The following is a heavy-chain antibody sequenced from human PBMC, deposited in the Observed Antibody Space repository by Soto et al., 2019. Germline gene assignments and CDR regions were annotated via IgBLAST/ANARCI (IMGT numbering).Heavy chain of an antibody. Sequence: SETLSLTCIVSGGSISNYYYNWIRQPPGKGLEWIGYISYTGSTTYNPSLKSRVSISLDTSMTQFSLNLNSVTAADTAVYYCAREVAVAGNNWFDPWGQGTLVTVSS. CDR3: AREVAVAGNNWFDP. J-gene: IGHJ5*02. CDR2: ISYTGST. D-gene: IGHD6-19*01. CDR1: GGSISNYY. V-gene: IGHV4-59*01.